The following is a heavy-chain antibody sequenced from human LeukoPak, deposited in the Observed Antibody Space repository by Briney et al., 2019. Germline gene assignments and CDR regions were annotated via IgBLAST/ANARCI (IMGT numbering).Heavy chain of an antibody. CDR1: GFTFSSYG. Sequence: PGRSLRLSCAASGFTFSSYGMHWVRQAPGKGLEWVAVISSDGSNKYYADSVKGRFTISRDNSKNTLYLQMNRLRAEDTAVYYCAKDRVTMVRGVNYYGMDVWGKGTTVTVSS. CDR3: AKDRVTMVRGVNYYGMDV. D-gene: IGHD3-10*01. V-gene: IGHV3-30*18. CDR2: ISSDGSNK. J-gene: IGHJ6*04.